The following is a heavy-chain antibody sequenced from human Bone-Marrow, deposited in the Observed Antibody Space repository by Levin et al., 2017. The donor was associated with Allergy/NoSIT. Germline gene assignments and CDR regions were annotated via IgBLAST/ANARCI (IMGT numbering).Heavy chain of an antibody. J-gene: IGHJ4*02. V-gene: IGHV3-23*01. CDR1: GFTFSDYA. D-gene: IGHD2-2*01. CDR2: ISGGGGSP. Sequence: ETLSLTCAASGFTFSDYAMTWVRQAPGKGLEWVSSISGGGGSPYYTDSLKGRFTLSRDNSRNTLYLQMNSLSADDTAVYYCAKVGTSVDYWGQGTLVTVSS. CDR3: AKVGTSVDY.